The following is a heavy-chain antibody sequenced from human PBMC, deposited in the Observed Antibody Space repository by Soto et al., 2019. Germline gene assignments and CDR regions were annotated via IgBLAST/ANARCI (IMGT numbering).Heavy chain of an antibody. D-gene: IGHD6-13*01. J-gene: IGHJ1*01. Sequence: SETLSLTCAVSGVSIRSSNWWSWVRQPPGKGLGWIGEIYHSGSTNYNPSLKSRVTIAVDKSKNQFSLNLSSVTAADTAVYYCARGGSSSWLRIFHHRGQGTLVTVSS. CDR3: ARGGSSSWLRIFHH. CDR2: IYHSGST. V-gene: IGHV4-4*02. CDR1: GVSIRSSNW.